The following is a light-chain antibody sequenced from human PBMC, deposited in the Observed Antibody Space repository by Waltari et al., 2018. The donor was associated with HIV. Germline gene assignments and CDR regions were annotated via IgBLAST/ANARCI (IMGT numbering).Light chain of an antibody. CDR2: TAS. V-gene: IGKV1-9*01. CDR3: QQFNSYPLT. Sequence: VTTTCRASQGISRYLAWYQQRAGKAPKVLIYTASTLQSGVPSRFSGSGSGTDFTLTISSLQPEDVATYYCQQFNSYPLTFGGGTKVEIK. CDR1: QGISRY. J-gene: IGKJ4*01.